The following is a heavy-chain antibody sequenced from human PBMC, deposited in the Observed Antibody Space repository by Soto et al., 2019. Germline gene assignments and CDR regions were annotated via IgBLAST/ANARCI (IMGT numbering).Heavy chain of an antibody. V-gene: IGHV4-39*01. D-gene: IGHD6-13*01. CDR1: GGSISSSSYY. Sequence: SETLSLTCTVSGGSISSSSYYWGWIRQPPGKGLEWIGSIYYSGSTYYNPSLKSRVTISVDTSKNQFSLKLSSVTAADTAVYYWARRSHSSSFPWFDPWGQETLLTVSS. J-gene: IGHJ5*02. CDR3: ARRSHSSSFPWFDP. CDR2: IYYSGST.